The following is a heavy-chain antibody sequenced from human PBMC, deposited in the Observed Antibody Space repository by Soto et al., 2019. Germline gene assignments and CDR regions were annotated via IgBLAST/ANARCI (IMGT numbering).Heavy chain of an antibody. CDR3: ATSNWFDP. J-gene: IGHJ5*02. V-gene: IGHV4-39*01. Sequence: QLQLQESGPGLVKPSETLSLTCTVSGGSISSRGYYWGWIRQPPGKGLEWIGTIYYSGSTYYNPSLKRRVTIPVDTSKTQFSLKLSSVTAADTAVDYCATSNWFDPWGQGTLVTVSS. CDR2: IYYSGST. CDR1: GGSISSRGYY.